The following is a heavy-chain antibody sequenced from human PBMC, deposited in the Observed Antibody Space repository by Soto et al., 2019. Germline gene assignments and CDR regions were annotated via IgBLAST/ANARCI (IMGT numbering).Heavy chain of an antibody. CDR3: ARINSSGWYKDIDY. D-gene: IGHD6-19*01. J-gene: IGHJ4*02. Sequence: QVQLVQSGAEVKKPGSSVKVSCKASGGTFSSYAISWVRQAPGQGLEWMGGIIPIFGTANYAQKFQGRVTITADESTSTAYMELGSLRAESTAVYYRARINSSGWYKDIDYWGQGTLVTISS. CDR1: GGTFSSYA. V-gene: IGHV1-69*12. CDR2: IIPIFGTA.